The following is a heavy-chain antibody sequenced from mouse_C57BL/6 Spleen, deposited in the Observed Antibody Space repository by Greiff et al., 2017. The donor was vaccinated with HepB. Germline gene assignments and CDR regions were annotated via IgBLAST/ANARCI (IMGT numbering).Heavy chain of an antibody. D-gene: IGHD1-1*01. Sequence: VNVVESGAELARPGASVKMSCKASGYTFTSYTMHWVKQRPGQGLEWIGYINPSSGYTKYTQKFQDKATLTADKSSSTAYLHLSSLTSEVTAFYYCATPHYGSSQWYFDVWGTGTTVTVSS. CDR3: ATPHYGSSQWYFDV. J-gene: IGHJ1*03. CDR1: GYTFTSYT. V-gene: IGHV1-4*01. CDR2: INPSSGYT.